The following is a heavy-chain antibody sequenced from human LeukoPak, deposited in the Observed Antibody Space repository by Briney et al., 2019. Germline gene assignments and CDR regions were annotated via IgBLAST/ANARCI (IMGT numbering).Heavy chain of an antibody. Sequence: PSEILSLTCTVSGGSISSSSYYWGWIRQPPGKGLEWVGCIYYSGSTYYNPSLKSRVTISVDTSKNQFSLKLSSVTAADTAVYYCARGGYDILTGYYPIPYYFDYWGQGTLVTVS. D-gene: IGHD3-9*01. CDR2: IYYSGST. CDR3: ARGGYDILTGYYPIPYYFDY. CDR1: GGSISSSSYY. V-gene: IGHV4-39*01. J-gene: IGHJ4*02.